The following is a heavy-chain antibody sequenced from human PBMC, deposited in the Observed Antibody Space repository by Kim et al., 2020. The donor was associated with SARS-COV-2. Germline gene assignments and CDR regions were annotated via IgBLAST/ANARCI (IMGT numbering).Heavy chain of an antibody. D-gene: IGHD2-8*01. Sequence: SVKVSFNTPAFSFTTNGISWVRQAPGQGLEWLGWISGYNAETTYAQNFQGRVSMTTDTSTSTAYMELRTLRSDDTAVYYCATTSRYVMVPASNWFDAWGQGTLVTVSS. CDR3: ATTSRYVMVPASNWFDA. CDR1: AFSFTTNG. J-gene: IGHJ5*02. CDR2: ISGYNAET. V-gene: IGHV1-18*01.